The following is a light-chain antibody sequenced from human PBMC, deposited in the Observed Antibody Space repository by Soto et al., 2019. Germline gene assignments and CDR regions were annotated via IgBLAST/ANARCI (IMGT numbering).Light chain of an antibody. CDR1: QSVSSSY. CDR3: QQYSVWPLT. J-gene: IGKJ4*01. V-gene: IGKV3-20*01. CDR2: GAS. Sequence: EIFLTQSPDTLSLSPGEIATLSFRASQSVSSSYLAWYQQKPGQAPRLLIYGASSRATGIPDRFSGSGSEAEFALTISTLQSEDFAVYYCQQYSVWPLTFGGGTKVDIK.